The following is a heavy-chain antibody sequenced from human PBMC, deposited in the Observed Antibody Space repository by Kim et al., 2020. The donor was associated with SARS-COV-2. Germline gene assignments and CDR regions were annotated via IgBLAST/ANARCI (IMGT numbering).Heavy chain of an antibody. D-gene: IGHD1-1*01. V-gene: IGHV4-31*02. Sequence: YYNPALGSRLTISLDTSKNQFSLELTSVTAADTAIYYCATITQELAEFDYWGQGTLVTVSS. J-gene: IGHJ4*02. CDR3: ATITQELAEFDY.